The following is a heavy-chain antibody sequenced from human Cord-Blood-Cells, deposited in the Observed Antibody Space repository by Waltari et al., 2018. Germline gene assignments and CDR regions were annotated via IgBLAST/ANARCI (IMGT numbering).Heavy chain of an antibody. CDR2: INHSGST. CDR3: ARWAPSYDFWSGYLREDGCYYFDY. J-gene: IGHJ4*02. CDR1: GGSFSGYY. Sequence: QVQLQQWGAGLLKPSETLSLTCAVYGGSFSGYYWSWIRQPPGKGLEWLGEINHSGSTKYNPSLKSRVTISVDTSKNQFSLKLSSVTAADTAVYYCARWAPSYDFWSGYLREDGCYYFDYWGQGTLVTVSS. D-gene: IGHD3-3*01. V-gene: IGHV4-34*01.